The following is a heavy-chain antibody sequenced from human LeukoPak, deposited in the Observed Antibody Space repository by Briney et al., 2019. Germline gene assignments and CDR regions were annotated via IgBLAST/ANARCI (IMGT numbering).Heavy chain of an antibody. CDR2: IKQDGSEK. Sequence: SGGSLRLSCAASGFTFSDYYMSWVRQAPGKGLEWVANIKQDGSEKYYVDSVKGRFTISRDNAKNSLYLQMNSLRAEDTAVYYCAREIPYYYGSGSYLYYFDYWGQGTLVTVSS. V-gene: IGHV3-7*01. J-gene: IGHJ4*02. CDR3: AREIPYYYGSGSYLYYFDY. D-gene: IGHD3-10*01. CDR1: GFTFSDYY.